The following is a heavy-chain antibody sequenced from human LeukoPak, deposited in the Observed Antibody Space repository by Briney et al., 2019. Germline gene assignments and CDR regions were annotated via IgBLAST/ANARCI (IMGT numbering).Heavy chain of an antibody. J-gene: IGHJ4*02. CDR1: GYTFTGYY. Sequence: GASVRVSCKASGYTFTGYYMHWVRQAPGQGLEWMGWINPNSGGTNYAQKFQGRVTMTRDTSISTAYMELSRLRSDDTAVYYCAREGIDSSSWYTGSDYWGQGTLVTVSS. V-gene: IGHV1-2*02. CDR2: INPNSGGT. CDR3: AREGIDSSSWYTGSDY. D-gene: IGHD6-13*01.